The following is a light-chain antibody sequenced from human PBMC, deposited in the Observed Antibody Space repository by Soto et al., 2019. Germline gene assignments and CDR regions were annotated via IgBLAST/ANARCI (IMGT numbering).Light chain of an antibody. CDR2: DVT. Sequence: QSVLTQPASVSGSPGQSITISCTGTSSDVGGYNYVSWFQQHPGKAPKLIIYDVTRRPSGVPDRFSGSQSGNTASLTISGLQPEDEADYYCCSYGDTTAVYLFGGGTKLTVL. V-gene: IGLV2-14*03. CDR3: CSYGDTTAVYL. CDR1: SSDVGGYNY. J-gene: IGLJ2*01.